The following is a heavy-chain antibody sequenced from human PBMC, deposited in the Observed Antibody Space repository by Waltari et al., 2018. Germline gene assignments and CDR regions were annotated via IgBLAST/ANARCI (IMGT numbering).Heavy chain of an antibody. Sequence: EVQLVESGGGLVQPGGSLRLSCAASGFTFGSSSMTWVRQAPGKGLEWVSYISSSSSTIYYADSVKGRFTISRDNAKNSLYLQMNSLRAEDTAVYYCAREGPPSGSYLSYWGQGTLVTVSS. J-gene: IGHJ4*02. V-gene: IGHV3-48*04. CDR1: GFTFGSSS. D-gene: IGHD1-26*01. CDR3: AREGPPSGSYLSY. CDR2: ISSSSSTI.